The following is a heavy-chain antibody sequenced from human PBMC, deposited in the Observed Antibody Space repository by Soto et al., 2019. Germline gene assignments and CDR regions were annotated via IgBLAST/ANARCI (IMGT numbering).Heavy chain of an antibody. Sequence: GGSLRLSCAASGFTFSSYAMHWVRQAPGKGLEWVAVISYDGSNKYYADSVKGRFTISRDNSKNTLYLQMNSLRAEDTAVYYCAKVPWEIVLMVYEHWGQGTLVTVSS. CDR3: AKVPWEIVLMVYEH. V-gene: IGHV3-30-3*01. D-gene: IGHD2-8*01. CDR2: ISYDGSNK. J-gene: IGHJ4*02. CDR1: GFTFSSYA.